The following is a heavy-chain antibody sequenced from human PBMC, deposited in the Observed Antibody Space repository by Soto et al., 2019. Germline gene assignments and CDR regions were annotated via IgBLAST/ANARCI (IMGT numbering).Heavy chain of an antibody. J-gene: IGHJ6*02. V-gene: IGHV3-66*01. CDR3: XXXXXXXXXXXYDDGLDV. Sequence: EVQLVESGGGLVQPGGSLRLSCAASGFTVSTNFMTWVRQAPGKGLEWVSVIYSAGSTFYADSVKGRFTITRDNSXXXXXXXXXXXXXXXXXXXXXXXXXXXXXXXXYDDGLDVWGQGTTVTVSS. CDR1: GFTVSTNF. CDR2: IYSAGST.